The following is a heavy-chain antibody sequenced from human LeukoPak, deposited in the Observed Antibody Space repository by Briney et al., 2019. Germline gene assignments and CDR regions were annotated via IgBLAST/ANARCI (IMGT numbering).Heavy chain of an antibody. D-gene: IGHD6-6*01. J-gene: IGHJ5*02. V-gene: IGHV4-39*01. Sequence: PSETLSLTCTVSGGSISSSSYYWGWIRQPPGKGLEWIGTIYYSGSTYYNPSLKSRVTISVDTSKKQSSLKLSSVTAADTAVYYCAGRSYSSSSEFDPWGQGTLVTVSS. CDR2: IYYSGST. CDR3: AGRSYSSSSEFDP. CDR1: GGSISSSSYY.